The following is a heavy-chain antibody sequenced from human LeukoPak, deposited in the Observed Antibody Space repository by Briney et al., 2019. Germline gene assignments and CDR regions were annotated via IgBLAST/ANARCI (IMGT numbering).Heavy chain of an antibody. Sequence: GGSLRPSCPAAGFTFANYWMQCARHAPGKGREWDARLKRDETSSSYADAAKGRFTVSRDIAENTLNLQMNSLRDEDTAVYYCATDGDDMVGGIIIGSYFDYWGQGALVTVSS. V-gene: IGHV3-74*01. CDR2: LKRDETSS. CDR3: ATDGDDMVGGIIIGSYFDY. D-gene: IGHD3-10*01. CDR1: GFTFANYW. J-gene: IGHJ4*02.